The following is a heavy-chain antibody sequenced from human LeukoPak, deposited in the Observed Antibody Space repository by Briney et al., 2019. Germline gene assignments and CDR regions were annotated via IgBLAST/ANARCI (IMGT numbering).Heavy chain of an antibody. CDR2: IYYSGST. V-gene: IGHV4-59*12. CDR1: GGSISSYY. J-gene: IGHJ5*02. CDR3: ARDIPSDFWSGKSNWFDP. Sequence: SETLSLTCTVSGGSISSYYWSWIRQPPGKGLEWIGYIYYSGSTNYNPSLKSRVTISVDTSKNQFSLKLSSVTAADTAVYYCARDIPSDFWSGKSNWFDPWGQGTLVTVSS. D-gene: IGHD3-3*01.